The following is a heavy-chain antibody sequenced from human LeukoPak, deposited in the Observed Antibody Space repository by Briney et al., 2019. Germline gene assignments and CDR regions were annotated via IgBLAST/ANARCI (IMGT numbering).Heavy chain of an antibody. Sequence: PGGSLRLSCAASGFAFSDYYMSWIRQAPGKGLEWVSVIYSGGSTYYADSVKGRFTISRDNSKNTLYLQMNSLRAEDTAVYYCAREAEIVGATYFDYWGQGTLVTVSS. D-gene: IGHD1-26*01. CDR2: IYSGGST. V-gene: IGHV3-66*01. CDR3: AREAEIVGATYFDY. J-gene: IGHJ4*02. CDR1: GFAFSDYY.